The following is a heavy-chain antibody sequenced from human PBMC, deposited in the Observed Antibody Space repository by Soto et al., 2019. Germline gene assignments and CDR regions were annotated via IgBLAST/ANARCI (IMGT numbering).Heavy chain of an antibody. CDR3: AKDSGLNDFGLVIHAFDI. V-gene: IGHV3-23*01. Sequence: PGGSLRLSCAASGFTFRDFAMSWVRQSPGRGLEWVSTIGGLVSTAFYADSVRGRFTISRDNSNNILYLQMNSLRVEDTAVYYCAKDSGLNDFGLVIHAFDIWGQGTMVTVSS. D-gene: IGHD3-3*01. CDR2: IGGLVSTA. J-gene: IGHJ3*02. CDR1: GFTFRDFA.